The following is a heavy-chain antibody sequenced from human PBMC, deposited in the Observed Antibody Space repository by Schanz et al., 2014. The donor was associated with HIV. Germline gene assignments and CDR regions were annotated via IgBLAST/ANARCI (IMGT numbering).Heavy chain of an antibody. Sequence: EVQLLESGGGLVQPGGSLRLSCAASGFTFSSYAMSWVRQAPGKGLEWVSGISWNSGSIGYADSVKGRFTISRDNAKNSLNLQMNSLRAEDTALYYCAKRRATYYYDSSGYYGGAFDIWGQGTMVTVSS. CDR1: GFTFSSYA. D-gene: IGHD3-22*01. CDR3: AKRRATYYYDSSGYYGGAFDI. J-gene: IGHJ3*02. CDR2: ISWNSGSI. V-gene: IGHV3-9*01.